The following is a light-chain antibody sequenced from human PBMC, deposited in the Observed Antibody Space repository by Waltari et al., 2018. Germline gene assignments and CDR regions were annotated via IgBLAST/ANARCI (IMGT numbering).Light chain of an antibody. CDR1: QSVSVW. CDR3: QQYNSLSS. Sequence: DVQMTQSPSTLSASVGDRVTITCRASQSVSVWLAWYQQKPGKAPKRLIYEASSLASGVPSRFSGSGSGTEFTLTISGLQPDDFATYYCQQYNSLSSFGQGTKVEIK. CDR2: EAS. J-gene: IGKJ1*01. V-gene: IGKV1-5*03.